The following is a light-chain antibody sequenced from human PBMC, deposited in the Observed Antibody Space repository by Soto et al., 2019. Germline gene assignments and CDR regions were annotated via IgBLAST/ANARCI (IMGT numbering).Light chain of an antibody. V-gene: IGLV1-40*01. CDR1: SSNIGAGYD. J-gene: IGLJ2*01. CDR2: ANS. CDR3: QSYDSSLRGV. Sequence: QSVLTQPPLVSGAPGQRVTISCTGSSSNIGAGYDVHWYQQLPGTAPKLLVYANSHRPSGVPDRFSGSKSGTSASLAITGLQAEDEADYYCQSYDSSLRGVFGGGTQLTVL.